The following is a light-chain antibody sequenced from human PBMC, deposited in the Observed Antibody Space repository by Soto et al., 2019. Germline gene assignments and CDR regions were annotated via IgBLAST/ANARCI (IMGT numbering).Light chain of an antibody. CDR2: DAS. Sequence: DIQMTQSPSTLSSSVGGRVTITCRATQTINTRLAWYQQKPGKAPKLLIYDASSLESGVPSRFSGSGSGTEFTLTISGLQPDDFATYYCQHYNSYSEAFGQGTKVDIK. V-gene: IGKV1-5*01. CDR3: QHYNSYSEA. J-gene: IGKJ1*01. CDR1: QTINTR.